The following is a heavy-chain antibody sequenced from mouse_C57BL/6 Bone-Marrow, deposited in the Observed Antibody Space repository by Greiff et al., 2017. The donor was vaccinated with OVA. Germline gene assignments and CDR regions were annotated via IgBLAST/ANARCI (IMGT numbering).Heavy chain of an antibody. CDR1: GPRSTLYS. J-gene: IGHJ2*01. Sequence: QVQLKQSGAGLARPGASVKLSCKASGPRSTLYSISWVKQRTGQGLEWIGEIYPRSGNTYYNEKFKGKATLTADKSSSTAYMQLRSLTSEDSAVYFCARSTTVDFDYWGQGTTLTVSS. V-gene: IGHV1-81*01. CDR3: ARSTTVDFDY. D-gene: IGHD1-1*01. CDR2: IYPRSGNT.